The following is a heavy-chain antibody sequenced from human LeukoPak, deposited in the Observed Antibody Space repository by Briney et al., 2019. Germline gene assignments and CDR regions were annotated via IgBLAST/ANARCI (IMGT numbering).Heavy chain of an antibody. CDR2: IYYSGST. CDR3: ARGAWGYFDY. Sequence: SETLSLTCTVSGGSISSYYWSWIRQPPGKGLEWIGYIYYSGSTNYNPSLKSRVTISVDTSKNQFSLKLSSMTAADTAVYYCARGAWGYFDYWGQGTLVTVSS. V-gene: IGHV4-59*01. D-gene: IGHD3-16*01. J-gene: IGHJ4*02. CDR1: GGSISSYY.